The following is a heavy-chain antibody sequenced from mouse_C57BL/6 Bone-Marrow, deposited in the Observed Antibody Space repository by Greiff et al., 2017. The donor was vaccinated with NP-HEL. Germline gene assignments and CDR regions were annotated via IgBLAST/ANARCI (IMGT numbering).Heavy chain of an antibody. J-gene: IGHJ3*01. Sequence: QVQLKQSGAELARPGASVKLSCKASGYTFTSYGISWVKQRTGQGLEWIGEIYPRSGNTYYNEKFKGKATLTADKSSSTAYMELRSLTSEDSAVYFCARGGLGEPFAYWGQGTLVTVSA. D-gene: IGHD3-3*01. CDR2: IYPRSGNT. CDR1: GYTFTSYG. V-gene: IGHV1-81*01. CDR3: ARGGLGEPFAY.